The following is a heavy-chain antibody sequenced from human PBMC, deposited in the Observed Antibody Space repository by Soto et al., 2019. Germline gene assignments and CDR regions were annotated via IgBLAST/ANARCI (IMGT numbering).Heavy chain of an antibody. CDR1: GFTFSSYA. Sequence: GGSLRLSCAASGFTFSSYAMHWVRQAPGKGLEWVAVISYDGSNKYYADSVKGRFTISRDNSKNTLYLQMNSLRAEDTAVYYCARDSGGVPAAPTGWFDLWGQGTLVTVSS. J-gene: IGHJ5*02. V-gene: IGHV3-30-3*01. D-gene: IGHD2-2*01. CDR2: ISYDGSNK. CDR3: ARDSGGVPAAPTGWFDL.